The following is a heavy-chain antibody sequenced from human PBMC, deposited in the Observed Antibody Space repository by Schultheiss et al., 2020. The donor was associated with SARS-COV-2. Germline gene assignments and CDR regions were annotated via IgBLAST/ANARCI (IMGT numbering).Heavy chain of an antibody. CDR3: ARETQYSYAFDI. CDR2: INSDGSST. V-gene: IGHV3-74*01. D-gene: IGHD5-18*01. J-gene: IGHJ3*02. CDR1: GFTFSSYW. Sequence: GGSLRLSCAASGFTFSSYWMHWVRQAPGKGLVWVSRINSDGSSTSYADSVKVRFTISRDNAKNTLYLRMNSLRAEDTAVYYCARETQYSYAFDIWGQGTMVTVSS.